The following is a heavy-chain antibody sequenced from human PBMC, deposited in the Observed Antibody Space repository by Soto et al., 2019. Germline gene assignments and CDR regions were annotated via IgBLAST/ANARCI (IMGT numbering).Heavy chain of an antibody. D-gene: IGHD3-22*01. J-gene: IGHJ6*02. CDR2: ISAYNGNT. CDR3: AREGYYYDSSGYYAKTNYYYYYGMDV. Sequence: ASVKVSCEASGYTFTSYGISWVRQAPGQGLEWMGWISAYNGNTNYAQKLQGRVTMTTDTSTSTAYMELRSLRSDDTAVYYCAREGYYYDSSGYYAKTNYYYYYGMDVWGQGTTVTVSS. V-gene: IGHV1-18*01. CDR1: GYTFTSYG.